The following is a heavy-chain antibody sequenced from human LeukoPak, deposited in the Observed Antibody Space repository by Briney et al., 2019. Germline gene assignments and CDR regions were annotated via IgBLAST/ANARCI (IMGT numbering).Heavy chain of an antibody. CDR1: GGSFSGYY. J-gene: IGHJ6*02. V-gene: IGHV4-34*01. Sequence: PPETLSLTCAVYGGSFSGYYWSWIRQPPGKGLEWIGEINHSGSTNYNPSLKSRVTISVDTSKNQFSLKLSSVTAADTAVYYCARVRKGTMVRGVIISRYYYGMDVWGQGTTVTVSS. D-gene: IGHD3-10*01. CDR3: ARVRKGTMVRGVIISRYYYGMDV. CDR2: INHSGST.